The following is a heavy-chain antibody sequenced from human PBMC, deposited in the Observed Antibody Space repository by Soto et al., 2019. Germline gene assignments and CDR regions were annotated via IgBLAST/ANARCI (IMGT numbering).Heavy chain of an antibody. D-gene: IGHD5-12*01. CDR1: GFTFSSYW. V-gene: IGHV3-74*01. Sequence: EVQLVESWGGLVQPGGSLRLSCAASGFTFSSYWMHWVRQVPGKGLVWVSRINNDGSSTNYADSVKGRFTISRDYAKNILYLQMNSLRAEDTAVYYCARGELATITASDYWGQGTLVTVSS. CDR2: INNDGSST. J-gene: IGHJ4*02. CDR3: ARGELATITASDY.